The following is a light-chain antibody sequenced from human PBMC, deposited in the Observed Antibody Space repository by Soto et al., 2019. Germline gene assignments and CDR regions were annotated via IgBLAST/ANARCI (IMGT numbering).Light chain of an antibody. CDR3: QKYSSVPV. CDR2: AAS. V-gene: IGKV1-27*01. Sequence: DIQMTQSPTSLSASVGDRVTITCRASAGIRNFLAWYQQKPGKARKLLIYAASTLQSGVPSRFSGSGSGTYFTITINSLPPEDVATYSCQKYSSVPVFGPGTKVEIK. CDR1: AGIRNF. J-gene: IGKJ3*01.